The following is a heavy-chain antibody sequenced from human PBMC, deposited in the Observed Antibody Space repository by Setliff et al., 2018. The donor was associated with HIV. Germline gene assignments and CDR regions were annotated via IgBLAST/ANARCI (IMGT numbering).Heavy chain of an antibody. D-gene: IGHD6-13*01. CDR3: ARGNSRRLLAGYSDRWDYYYMAV. Sequence: SETLSLTCTVSGGSISSGSYYWSWIRQPAGKGLEWIGHIYTSGNTNHNPSLKSRVTISVDTSENQFSLKLSSVTAADTAVYYCARGNSRRLLAGYSDRWDYYYMAVWGKGTTVTVSS. CDR1: GGSISSGSYY. CDR2: IYTSGNT. V-gene: IGHV4-61*09. J-gene: IGHJ6*03.